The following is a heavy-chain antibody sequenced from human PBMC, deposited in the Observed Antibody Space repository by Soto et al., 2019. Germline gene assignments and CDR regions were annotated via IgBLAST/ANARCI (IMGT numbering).Heavy chain of an antibody. CDR3: ARGRRQQLVRSKFDWFDP. V-gene: IGHV4-34*01. D-gene: IGHD6-13*01. CDR1: GGSLSSYH. J-gene: IGHJ5*02. Sequence: SETLSLTCAVYGGSLSSYHYDWIRQSPGKGLEWIGEINDSGSPNYNPSLKSRVTISVDKSKNQFSLRLNSVTAADTAVYYCARGRRQQLVRSKFDWFDPWGQGILVTVSS. CDR2: INDSGSP.